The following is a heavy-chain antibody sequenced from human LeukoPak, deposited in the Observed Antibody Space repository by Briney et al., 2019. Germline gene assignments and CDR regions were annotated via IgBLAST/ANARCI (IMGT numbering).Heavy chain of an antibody. CDR1: GFTFSNFG. J-gene: IGHJ5*02. D-gene: IGHD3-16*01. Sequence: GGSLRLSCAASGFTFSNFGMNWVRQAPGKGLEWVSYISSSSSTIYYADSVKGRFTISRDNSKNTLYLQMNSLRAEDTAVYYRAKDDNYIRFSSWGQGTLVTVSS. CDR3: AKDDNYIRFSS. V-gene: IGHV3-48*01. CDR2: ISSSSSTI.